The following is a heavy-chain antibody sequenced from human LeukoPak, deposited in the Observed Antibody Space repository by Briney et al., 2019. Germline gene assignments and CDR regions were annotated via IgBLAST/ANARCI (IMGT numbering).Heavy chain of an antibody. V-gene: IGHV3-48*01. D-gene: IGHD3-22*01. J-gene: IGHJ4*02. CDR1: GFTFSSYS. Sequence: PGGSLRLSCAASGFTFSSYSLNWVRQAPGKGLEWVSYISGSSSTIYYADSVKGRFTISRDNAKNSLYLQMNSLRAEDTAVYYCASDKNYYDSRGYPFDYWGQGTLVTVSS. CDR2: ISGSSSTI. CDR3: ASDKNYYDSRGYPFDY.